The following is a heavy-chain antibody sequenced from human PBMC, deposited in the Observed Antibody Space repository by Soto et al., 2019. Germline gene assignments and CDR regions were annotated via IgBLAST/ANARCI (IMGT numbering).Heavy chain of an antibody. V-gene: IGHV4-59*01. CDR1: GGSMSEYF. CDR2: IYYLGST. CDR3: ATDGYDGSGSPYPAY. J-gene: IGHJ4*02. Sequence: SETLSLTCSVSGGSMSEYFWRWIRQSPGKGLEGSGYIYYLGSTDYNPSLKSRVTISVDTSKRQFSLRLTSVTAADTAVYYCATDGYDGSGSPYPAYWGPGTQVTVSS. D-gene: IGHD3-10*01.